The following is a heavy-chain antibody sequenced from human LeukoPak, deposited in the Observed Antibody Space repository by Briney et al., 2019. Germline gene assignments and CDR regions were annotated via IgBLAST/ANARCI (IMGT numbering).Heavy chain of an antibody. CDR1: GFTFSSYW. V-gene: IGHV3-7*01. CDR3: ARVFSRGYSSSWTTYYYYYMTS. Sequence: GGSLRLSCAASGFTFSSYWMSWVRQAPGKGLEWVANIKQDGSEKYYVDSVKGRFTISRDNAKNSLYLQMNSLRAEDTAVYYCARVFSRGYSSSWTTYYYYYMTSGAKGPRSPSP. D-gene: IGHD6-13*01. CDR2: IKQDGSEK. J-gene: IGHJ6*03.